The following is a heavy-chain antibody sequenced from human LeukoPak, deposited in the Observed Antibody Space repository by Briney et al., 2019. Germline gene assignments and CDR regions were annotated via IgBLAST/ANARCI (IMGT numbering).Heavy chain of an antibody. CDR1: GFTFSNYA. CDR2: ISYDGSNK. V-gene: IGHV3-30-3*01. Sequence: PGGSLRLSCAASGFTFSNYAMHWVRQAPGKGLEWVAVISYDGSNKYYADSVKGRFTISRDNSKNTLYLQMNSLRAEDTAVCYCARDLPRASITMIVVVKYFGYWGQGTLVTVSS. CDR3: ARDLPRASITMIVVVKYFGY. D-gene: IGHD3-22*01. J-gene: IGHJ4*02.